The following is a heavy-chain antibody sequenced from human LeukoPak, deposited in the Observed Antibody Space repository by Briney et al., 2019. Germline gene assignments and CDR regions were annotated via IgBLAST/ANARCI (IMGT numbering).Heavy chain of an antibody. Sequence: VASVKVSCKVSGYTLTELSMHWVRQAPGKGLEWMGGFDPEDGETIYAQKFQGRVTMTEDTSTDTAYMELSSLRSEDTAVYYCATVSRYFDWLPHAEYFQHWGQGTLVTVSS. J-gene: IGHJ1*01. D-gene: IGHD3-9*01. CDR2: FDPEDGET. V-gene: IGHV1-24*01. CDR1: GYTLTELS. CDR3: ATVSRYFDWLPHAEYFQH.